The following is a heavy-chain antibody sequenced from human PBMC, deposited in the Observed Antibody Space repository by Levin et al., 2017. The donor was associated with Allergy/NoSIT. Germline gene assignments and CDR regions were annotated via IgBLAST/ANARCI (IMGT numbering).Heavy chain of an antibody. J-gene: IGHJ4*02. D-gene: IGHD5-18*01. Sequence: PGKGLEWIGNIYLSGSTYYNPSLKSRVTLSVDRSKNQFSLNLSSVTAADTAVYYCARVAGYSYGYYFDYWGQGTLVTVSS. CDR3: ARVAGYSYGYYFDY. V-gene: IGHV4-30-2*01. CDR2: IYLSGST.